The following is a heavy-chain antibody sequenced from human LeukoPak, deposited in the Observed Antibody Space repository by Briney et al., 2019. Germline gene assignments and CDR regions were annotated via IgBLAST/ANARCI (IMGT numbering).Heavy chain of an antibody. CDR2: IYYSGST. CDR1: GGSISSGGYY. J-gene: IGHJ4*02. Sequence: PSQTLSLTCTVSGGSISSGGYYWSWIRQHPGKGLEWIGYIYYSGSTYYNPSLKSRVTISVDTSKNQFSLKLSSVTAADTAVYYCARGLAVAGTAGGDYWGQGTLVTVSS. CDR3: ARGLAVAGTAGGDY. V-gene: IGHV4-31*03. D-gene: IGHD6-19*01.